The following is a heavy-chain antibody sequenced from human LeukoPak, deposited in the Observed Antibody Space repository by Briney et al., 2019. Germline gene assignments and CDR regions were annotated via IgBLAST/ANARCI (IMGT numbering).Heavy chain of an antibody. CDR3: AKLYTGVVLKAFDI. D-gene: IGHD5-18*01. V-gene: IGHV3-30*18. J-gene: IGHJ3*02. CDR1: GFTFSSYC. Sequence: PGRSLRLSCAASGFTFSSYCMHWVRQAPGKGLEWVADISHDGSNKYYADSVKGRFTIYRDNSKNTLYLQMNSLRVEDTAVYYCAKLYTGVVLKAFDIWGQGTMVNVSS. CDR2: ISHDGSNK.